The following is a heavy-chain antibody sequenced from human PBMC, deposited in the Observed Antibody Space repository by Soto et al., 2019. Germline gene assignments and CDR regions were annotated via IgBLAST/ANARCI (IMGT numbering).Heavy chain of an antibody. Sequence: PSETLSLTCTVSGGSISSGDYYWSWIRQPPGKGLEWIGYIYYSGSTYYNPSLKSRVTISVDTSKNQFPLKLSSVTAADTAVYYCARVVILTGYYAFDYWGQGTLVTVSS. J-gene: IGHJ4*02. V-gene: IGHV4-30-4*01. D-gene: IGHD3-9*01. CDR3: ARVVILTGYYAFDY. CDR2: IYYSGST. CDR1: GGSISSGDYY.